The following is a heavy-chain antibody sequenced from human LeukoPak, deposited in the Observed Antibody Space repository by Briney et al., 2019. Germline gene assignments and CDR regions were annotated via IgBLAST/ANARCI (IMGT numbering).Heavy chain of an antibody. V-gene: IGHV1-2*02. CDR3: ARGVAARQGAFDY. CDR2: VNPNSGGT. J-gene: IGHJ4*02. CDR1: GYTFTGYY. Sequence: GASVKVSCKASGYTFTGYYMHWVRQAPGQGLEWMGWVNPNSGGTNYAQKFQGRVTMTRDTSISTAYMELSRLRSDDTAVYYCARGVAARQGAFDYWGQGTLVTVSS. D-gene: IGHD6-6*01.